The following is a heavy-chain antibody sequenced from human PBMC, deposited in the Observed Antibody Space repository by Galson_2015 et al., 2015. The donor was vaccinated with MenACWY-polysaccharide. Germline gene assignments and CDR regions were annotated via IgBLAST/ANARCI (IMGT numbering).Heavy chain of an antibody. J-gene: IGHJ6*02. CDR1: GFTFSSYE. Sequence: LRLSCAASGFTFSSYEMNWVRQAPGKGLEWVSAISSSGSSTYYADSVKGRFTISSDNAKNSLYLQMNSLRAEDTAVYYCAYYYYGLDVWGQGTLVTVSS. V-gene: IGHV3-48*03. CDR3: AYYYYGLDV. CDR2: ISSSGSST.